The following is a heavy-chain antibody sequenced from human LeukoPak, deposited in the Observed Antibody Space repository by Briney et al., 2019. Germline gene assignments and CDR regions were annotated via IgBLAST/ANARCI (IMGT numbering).Heavy chain of an antibody. D-gene: IGHD3-22*01. V-gene: IGHV3-33*06. J-gene: IGHJ4*02. CDR2: IWFDGSDK. CDR3: AKPYSDSSGYSRD. CDR1: GFTFSYYG. Sequence: PGGSLRLSCAASGFTFSYYGMHWVRQAPGKGLEWVAHIWFDGSDKYYADSVKGRFTISRDNSKNTLYLQMDSLRVEDTAVYYCAKPYSDSSGYSRDWGQGTLVTVSS.